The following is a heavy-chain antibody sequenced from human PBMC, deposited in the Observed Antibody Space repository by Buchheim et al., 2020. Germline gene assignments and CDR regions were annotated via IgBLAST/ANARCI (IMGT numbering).Heavy chain of an antibody. CDR3: ARAATGSRRGDY. D-gene: IGHD1-26*01. J-gene: IGHJ4*02. Sequence: EVQLVESGGDLVQPGGSLRLSCAVSGFIFSSYSMNWVRQAPGKGLEWVSYISSSSGTIYYADSVKGRFTISRDNAKKSLYLQMNSLRVEDTAVYYCARAATGSRRGDYWGQGTL. V-gene: IGHV3-48*04. CDR1: GFIFSSYS. CDR2: ISSSSGTI.